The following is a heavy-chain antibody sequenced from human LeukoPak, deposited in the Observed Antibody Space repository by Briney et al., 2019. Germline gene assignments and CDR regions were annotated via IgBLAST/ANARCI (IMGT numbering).Heavy chain of an antibody. CDR2: IRYDGSNK. Sequence: GGSLRLSCAASGFTFSSYGMHWVRQAPGKGLEWVAFIRYDGSNKYYADSVKGRFTISRDNSKNTLYLQMNSLRAEDTAVYYCAKDRELLWFGEISGFDYWGQGTLITVSS. CDR1: GFTFSSYG. CDR3: AKDRELLWFGEISGFDY. D-gene: IGHD3-10*01. V-gene: IGHV3-30*02. J-gene: IGHJ4*02.